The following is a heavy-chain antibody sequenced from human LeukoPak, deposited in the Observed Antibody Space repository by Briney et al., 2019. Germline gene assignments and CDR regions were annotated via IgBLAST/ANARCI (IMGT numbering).Heavy chain of an antibody. CDR2: ISYSGST. CDR3: ARGSGSSPLGY. J-gene: IGHJ4*02. D-gene: IGHD2-15*01. Sequence: SETLSLTCTVSGGSISSYYWSWIRQPPGKGPEWIGYISYSGSTNYNPSLKSRVTISVDTSKNQFSLKLSSVTAADTAVYYCARGSGSSPLGYWGQGTLVTVSS. V-gene: IGHV4-59*08. CDR1: GGSISSYY.